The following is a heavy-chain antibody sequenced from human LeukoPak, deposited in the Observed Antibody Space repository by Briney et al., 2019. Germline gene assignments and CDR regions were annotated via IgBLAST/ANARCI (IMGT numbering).Heavy chain of an antibody. J-gene: IGHJ5*02. CDR1: GFPFSTYW. D-gene: IGHD2-2*02. CDR2: ISTTSTYT. CDR3: ARDWYCSSSICYTDRNWFDP. Sequence: GGSLRLSCAASGFPFSTYWMQWVRQAPGKGPVWVTYISTTSTYTDYADSVKGRFTISRDNAKNLLFLQMNSLRPEDTAVYYCARDWYCSSSICYTDRNWFDPWGQGTLVTVSS. V-gene: IGHV3-21*04.